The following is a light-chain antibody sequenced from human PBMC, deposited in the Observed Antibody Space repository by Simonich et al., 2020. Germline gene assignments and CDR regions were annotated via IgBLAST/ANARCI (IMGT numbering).Light chain of an antibody. CDR3: CSYAGSSTVV. CDR1: SSEVGSYNL. Sequence: QSALTQPASVSGSPGQSITISCTGTSSEVGSYNLVSWYQQHPGKAPKLTIYEGSKRPSGVVNRFSGYKSGNTASLTISGLQAEDEADYYCCSYAGSSTVVFGGGTKLTVL. CDR2: EGS. J-gene: IGLJ2*01. V-gene: IGLV2-23*01.